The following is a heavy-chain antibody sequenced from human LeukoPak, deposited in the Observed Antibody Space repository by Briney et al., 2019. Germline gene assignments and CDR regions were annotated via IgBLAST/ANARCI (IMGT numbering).Heavy chain of an antibody. CDR1: GFTFSSYA. D-gene: IGHD1-26*01. Sequence: GGSLRLSCAASGFTFSSYAMHWVRQAPGKGLEWVAVISYDGSNKYYADSVKGRFTISRDNSKNTLYLQMNSLRAEDTALYFCAKKAQYNGNYPLDYWGQGTLVTVSS. CDR3: AKKAQYNGNYPLDY. V-gene: IGHV3-30*04. J-gene: IGHJ4*02. CDR2: ISYDGSNK.